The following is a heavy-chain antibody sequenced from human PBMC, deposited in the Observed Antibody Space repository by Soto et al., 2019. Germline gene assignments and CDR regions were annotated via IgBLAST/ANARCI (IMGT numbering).Heavy chain of an antibody. D-gene: IGHD5-12*01. CDR3: ARAARRGEMATGFDY. CDR1: GFTFSSYW. Sequence: EVQLVESGGGLVQPGGSLRLSCAASGFTFSSYWMSWVRQAPGKGLEGVANIKQDGSEKYYVDSVKGRFTISRDNAKNSLYLHMNSLRAEDTAVYYCARAARRGEMATGFDYWGQGTLVTVSS. V-gene: IGHV3-7*01. J-gene: IGHJ4*02. CDR2: IKQDGSEK.